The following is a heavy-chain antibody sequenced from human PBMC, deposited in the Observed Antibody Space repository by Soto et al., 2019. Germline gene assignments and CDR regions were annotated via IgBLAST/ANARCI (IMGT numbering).Heavy chain of an antibody. CDR3: ARGTGEEDRTIFGVVIGGGYYYYMDV. V-gene: IGHV1-8*01. CDR2: MNPNSGNT. Sequence: GASVKVSCKASGYTFTSYDINWVRQATGQGLEWMGWMNPNSGNTGYAQKFQGRVTMTRNTSISTAYMELSSLRSEDTAVYYCARGTGEEDRTIFGVVIGGGYYYYMDVWGKGTTVSVSS. D-gene: IGHD3-3*01. J-gene: IGHJ6*03. CDR1: GYTFTSYD.